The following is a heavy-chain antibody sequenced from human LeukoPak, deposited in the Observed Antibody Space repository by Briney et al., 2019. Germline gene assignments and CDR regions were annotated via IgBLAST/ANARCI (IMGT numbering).Heavy chain of an antibody. CDR1: GGSFSGYY. D-gene: IGHD5-12*01. Sequence: SETLSLTCAVYGGSFSGYYWSWIRQHPGKGLEWIGYIYYSGSTYYNPSLKSRVTISVDTSKNQFSLKLSSVTAADTAVYYCARGLPLGYSGYESFFDYWGQGTLVTVSS. J-gene: IGHJ4*02. V-gene: IGHV4-31*11. CDR3: ARGLPLGYSGYESFFDY. CDR2: IYYSGST.